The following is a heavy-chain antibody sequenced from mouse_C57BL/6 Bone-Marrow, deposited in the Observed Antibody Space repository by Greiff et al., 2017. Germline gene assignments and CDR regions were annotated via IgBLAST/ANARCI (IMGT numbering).Heavy chain of an antibody. CDR1: GYAFSSSW. CDR3: ARSEYYAMDY. Sequence: VQLMESGPELVKPGASVKISCKASGYAFSSSWMNWVKQRPGKGLEWIGRIYPGDGDTNYNGKFKGKSTLTADKSSSTAYMQLSSLTSEDSAVYFCARSEYYAMDYWGQGTSVTVSS. V-gene: IGHV1-82*01. J-gene: IGHJ4*01. CDR2: IYPGDGDT.